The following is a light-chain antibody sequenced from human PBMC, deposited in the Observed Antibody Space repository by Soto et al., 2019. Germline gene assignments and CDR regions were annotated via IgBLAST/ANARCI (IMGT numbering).Light chain of an antibody. Sequence: QSVLTQPPSGSGSPGQSIALSCTGTSSDVGGYDYVSWYQQQPDKAPKLMIYEVTKRPSGVSNRFSGSKSGNTASLTISGLQSEDEADYYCSSHTSGSTRVFGTGTKVTVL. J-gene: IGLJ1*01. CDR3: SSHTSGSTRV. V-gene: IGLV2-14*01. CDR1: SSDVGGYDY. CDR2: EVT.